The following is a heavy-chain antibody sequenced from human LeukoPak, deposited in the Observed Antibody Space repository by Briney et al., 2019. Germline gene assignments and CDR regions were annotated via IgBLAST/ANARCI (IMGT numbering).Heavy chain of an antibody. CDR1: GFTFSSYG. CDR3: AKESLVSSYMDV. D-gene: IGHD6-13*01. CDR2: IWYGGSNK. J-gene: IGHJ6*03. V-gene: IGHV3-30*02. Sequence: GGSLRLSCAASGFTFSSYGMHWVRQAPGKGLGWVAVIWYGGSNKYYADSVKGRFTISRDNSKNTLYLQMNSLRAEDTAVYYCAKESLVSSYMDVWGKGTTVTVSS.